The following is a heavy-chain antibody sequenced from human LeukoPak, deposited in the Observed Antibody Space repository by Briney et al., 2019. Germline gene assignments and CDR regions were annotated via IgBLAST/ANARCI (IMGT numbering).Heavy chain of an antibody. CDR2: ISYDGSNK. J-gene: IGHJ4*02. Sequence: GGSLRLSCAASGFTFSSYAMSWVRQAPGKGLEWVAVISYDGSNKYYADSVKGRFTVSRDNSKNTLFLQMDSLRGEDTAIYYCAKALSTVVVPTATPFDYWGQGALVIVSS. V-gene: IGHV3-30*04. CDR1: GFTFSSYA. CDR3: AKALSTVVVPTATPFDY. D-gene: IGHD2-2*01.